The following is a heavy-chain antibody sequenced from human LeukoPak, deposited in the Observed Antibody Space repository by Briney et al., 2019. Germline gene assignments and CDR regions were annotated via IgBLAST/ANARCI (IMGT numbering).Heavy chain of an antibody. V-gene: IGHV3-21*01. CDR3: ARDSHSPGAFDI. D-gene: IGHD2-15*01. CDR1: GFTFSSYS. CDR2: ISSSSSYI. J-gene: IGHJ3*02. Sequence: GGSLRLSCAASGFTFSSYSMNWVRQAPGKGLEWVSSISSSSSYIYYADSVKGRFTISRDNAKNSLYLQMNSLRAEDTAVYYCARDSHSPGAFDIWGQGTMVTVSS.